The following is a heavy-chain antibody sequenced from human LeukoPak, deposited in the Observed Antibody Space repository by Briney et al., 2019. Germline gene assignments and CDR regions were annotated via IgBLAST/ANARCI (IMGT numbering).Heavy chain of an antibody. J-gene: IGHJ3*02. CDR3: ARRDYDSSGYYPAAFDI. CDR1: GFTFSDYY. D-gene: IGHD3-22*01. CDR2: ISSSGSTI. Sequence: PGGSLRLSCAASGFTFSDYYMSWIRQAPGKGLEWVSYISSSGSTIYYADSVKGRFTISTDNAKNSLYLQMNSLRAEDTAVYYCARRDYDSSGYYPAAFDIWGQGTMVTVSS. V-gene: IGHV3-11*01.